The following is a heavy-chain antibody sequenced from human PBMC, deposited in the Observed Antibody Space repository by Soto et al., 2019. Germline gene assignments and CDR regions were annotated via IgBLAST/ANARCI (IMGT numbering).Heavy chain of an antibody. CDR3: ARCGTVTTHPDYCMDV. CDR2: INHSGGT. CDR1: GGSFSGYY. D-gene: IGHD4-4*01. J-gene: IGHJ6*02. V-gene: IGHV4-34*01. Sequence: SETLSLTCAVYGGSFSGYYWSWIRQHPGKGLEWIGEINHSGGTNYNPSLKSRVTISVNTSKNQFSLKLSPVTASNTAVYSCARCGTVTTHPDYCMDVLGQGTTVTVSS.